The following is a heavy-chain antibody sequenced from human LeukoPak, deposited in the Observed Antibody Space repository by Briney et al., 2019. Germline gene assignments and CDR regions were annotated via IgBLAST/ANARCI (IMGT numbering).Heavy chain of an antibody. V-gene: IGHV1-46*01. CDR2: INPSGGST. D-gene: IGHD2-15*01. J-gene: IGHJ4*02. CDR3: AREAYGYCSGGSCHSGPDY. Sequence: ASVTVSCKASGYTFTSYYMHWVRQAPGQGLEWMGIINPSGGSTSYAQKFQGRVTMTRDTSTSTVYMELSSLRSEDTAVYYCAREAYGYCSGGSCHSGPDYWGQGTLATVSS. CDR1: GYTFTSYY.